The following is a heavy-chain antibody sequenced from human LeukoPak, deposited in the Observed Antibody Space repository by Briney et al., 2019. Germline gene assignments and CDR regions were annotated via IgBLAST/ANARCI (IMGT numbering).Heavy chain of an antibody. Sequence: QSGGSLRLSCAASGFTFSSYAMTWVRQAPGKGLEWVSTISGSGGSTYYADSVKGRFTISRDNSKNTLYLQMNSLRAEGTAVYYCAKNDGNLPYYYYYMDVWGKGTTVTVSS. CDR2: ISGSGGST. V-gene: IGHV3-23*01. J-gene: IGHJ6*03. CDR3: AKNDGNLPYYYYYMDV. D-gene: IGHD1-1*01. CDR1: GFTFSSYA.